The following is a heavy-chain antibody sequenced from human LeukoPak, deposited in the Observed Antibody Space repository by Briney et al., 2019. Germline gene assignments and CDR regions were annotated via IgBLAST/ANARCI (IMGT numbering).Heavy chain of an antibody. J-gene: IGHJ4*02. Sequence: SQTLSLTCTVSGGSISSGSYYWSWIRQPAGKGLEWIGRIYTSGSTNYNPSLKSRVTISVDTSKNQFSLKLSSVTAADTAVYYCARNPLSDHYFDYWGQGTLVTASS. CDR2: IYTSGST. CDR3: ARNPLSDHYFDY. D-gene: IGHD3-16*02. CDR1: GGSISSGSYY. V-gene: IGHV4-61*02.